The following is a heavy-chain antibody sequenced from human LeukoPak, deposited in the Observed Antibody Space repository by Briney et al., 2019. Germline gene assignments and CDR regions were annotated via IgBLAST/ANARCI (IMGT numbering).Heavy chain of an antibody. CDR2: ISSSSSYI. CDR1: GFTFSSYS. J-gene: IGHJ4*02. V-gene: IGHV3-21*01. CDR3: ARVTGTHGLGFDY. D-gene: IGHD1-1*01. Sequence: GGSLRLSCAASGFTFSSYSMNWVRQAPGKGLEWVSSISSSSSYIYYADSVKGRFTISRDNAKNSLYLQMNSLRAEDTAVYYCARVTGTHGLGFDYWGQGTLVTVSS.